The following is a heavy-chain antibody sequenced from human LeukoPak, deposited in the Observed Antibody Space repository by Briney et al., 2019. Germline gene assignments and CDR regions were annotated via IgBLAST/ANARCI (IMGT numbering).Heavy chain of an antibody. CDR2: IIDSGST. Sequence: SETLSLTCAVYGGSFSVYYWSCIREPPGRGLEWGGDIIDSGSTNYNTSLKSRVTISVDTSKNQFSLKLSSVTAADTAIYYCVRLGVNYDMDVWGQGTTVTVFS. J-gene: IGHJ6*01. D-gene: IGHD3-16*01. CDR3: VRLGVNYDMDV. V-gene: IGHV4-34*12. CDR1: GGSFSVYY.